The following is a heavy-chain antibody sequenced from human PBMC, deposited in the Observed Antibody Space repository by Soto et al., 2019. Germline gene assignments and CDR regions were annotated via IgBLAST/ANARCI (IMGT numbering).Heavy chain of an antibody. V-gene: IGHV3-23*01. CDR3: PRYTGVVVVINLLGY. CDR1: GFTFSSYA. Sequence: GGSLRLSCAASGFTFSSYAMSWVRQAPGKGLEWVSAISGSGGSTYYADSVKGRFTISRDNSKNTLYLQMNSLRAEDTAVYYCPRYTGVVVVINLLGYWAQGTLVTVS. J-gene: IGHJ4*02. CDR2: ISGSGGST. D-gene: IGHD3-22*01.